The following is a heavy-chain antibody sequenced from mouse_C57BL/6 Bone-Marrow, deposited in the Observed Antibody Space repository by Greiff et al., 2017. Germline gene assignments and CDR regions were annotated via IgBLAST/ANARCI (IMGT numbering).Heavy chain of an antibody. J-gene: IGHJ2*01. Sequence: VQLQQSGAELVRPGTSVKVSCKASGYAFTNYLIEWVKQRPGQGLEWIGVINPGSGGTNYNEKFKGKATLTADKSSSTAYMQLSSLTSEDSAVYFCARLSDDYDFDYWGQGTTLTVSS. CDR2: INPGSGGT. D-gene: IGHD2-4*01. CDR3: ARLSDDYDFDY. V-gene: IGHV1-54*01. CDR1: GYAFTNYL.